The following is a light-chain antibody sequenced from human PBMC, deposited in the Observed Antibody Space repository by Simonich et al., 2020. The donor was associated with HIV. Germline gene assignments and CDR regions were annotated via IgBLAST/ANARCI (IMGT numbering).Light chain of an antibody. J-gene: IGLJ2*01. V-gene: IGLV6-57*01. CDR2: EDN. CDR3: QSYDSSNVV. CDR1: SGNIASNY. Sequence: NFMLTQPHSVSESPGKTVTISCPRSSGNIASNYVQWYQQRPGSSPTTVIYEDNQRPSGVPDRFSCSIDSSSNSASLTISGLKTEDEADYYCQSYDSSNVVFGGGTKLTVL.